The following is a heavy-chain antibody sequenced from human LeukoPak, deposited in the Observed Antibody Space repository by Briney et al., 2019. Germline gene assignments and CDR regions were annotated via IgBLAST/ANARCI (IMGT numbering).Heavy chain of an antibody. V-gene: IGHV3-64*01. CDR1: GFTFSSYA. J-gene: IGHJ4*02. D-gene: IGHD4-11*01. CDR3: ARSPSDGYSNPLDC. Sequence: PGGSLRLSCAASGFTFSSYAMHWVRQAPGKGLEYVSAISSNGGSTYYANSVKGRFAISRDNSKITLYLQMGSLRAEDMAVYYCARSPSDGYSNPLDCRVEGTLLSVRS. CDR2: ISSNGGST.